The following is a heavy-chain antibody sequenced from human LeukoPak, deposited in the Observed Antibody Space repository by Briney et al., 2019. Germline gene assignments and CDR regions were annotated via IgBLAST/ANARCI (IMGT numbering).Heavy chain of an antibody. CDR3: ARESSGWYYFDY. Sequence: PGGSLRLSCAASGFTFSSYNMNWVRQAPGKGLEWVSSITSTSSYIYYADSVKGRFTISRDNAKNSLYLQMNSLRAEDTAVYYCARESSGWYYFDYWGQGTLVTVSS. J-gene: IGHJ4*02. CDR2: ITSTSSYI. V-gene: IGHV3-21*01. CDR1: GFTFSSYN. D-gene: IGHD6-19*01.